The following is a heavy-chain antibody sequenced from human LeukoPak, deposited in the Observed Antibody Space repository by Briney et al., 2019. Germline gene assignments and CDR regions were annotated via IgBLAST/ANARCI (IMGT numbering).Heavy chain of an antibody. CDR2: IKQDGSEK. CDR1: GFTFSSYW. CDR3: ARGSEGYYYYYGMDV. V-gene: IGHV3-7*01. Sequence: QAGGSLRLFCAASGFTFSSYWMSWVRQAPGKGLEWVANIKQDGSEKYYVDSVKGRFTISRDNAKNSLYLQMNSLRAEDTAVYYCARGSEGYYYYYGMDVWGQGTTVTVSS. J-gene: IGHJ6*02.